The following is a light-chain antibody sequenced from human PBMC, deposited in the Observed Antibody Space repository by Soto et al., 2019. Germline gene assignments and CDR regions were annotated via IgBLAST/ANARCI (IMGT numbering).Light chain of an antibody. V-gene: IGKV3-20*01. J-gene: IGKJ4*01. CDR3: QQYGSSPPLT. CDR2: GAS. Sequence: EIVLTQSPGTLSLSPGVRATLSCRASQSVSSSYLAWYQQKPGQAPRLLIYGASSRATGIPDRFSGSGSGTDLTLTISRLEPEDFAVYYCQQYGSSPPLTFGGGTKVEIK. CDR1: QSVSSSY.